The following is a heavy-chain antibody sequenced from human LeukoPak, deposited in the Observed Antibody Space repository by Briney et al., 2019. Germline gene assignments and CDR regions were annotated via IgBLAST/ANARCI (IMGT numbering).Heavy chain of an antibody. CDR3: ARLGSSFNWFDP. D-gene: IGHD6-6*01. CDR1: GGSISSYY. V-gene: IGHV4-59*08. Sequence: SETLSLTCSVSGGSISSYYWTWIRQPPGEGLEYIGYIFYSGSTNYNPSLKGRVTISVEKSRNQFSLKLNPVTAADTAVYYCARLGSSFNWFDPWGQGTLVTVSS. J-gene: IGHJ5*02. CDR2: IFYSGST.